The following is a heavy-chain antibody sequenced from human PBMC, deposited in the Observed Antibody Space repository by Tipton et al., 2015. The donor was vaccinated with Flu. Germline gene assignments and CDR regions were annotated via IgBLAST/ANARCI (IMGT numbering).Heavy chain of an antibody. V-gene: IGHV4-34*01. Sequence: LRLTCIVYGGSFSGDYCSWIRQPPGKGLEWIGEVNHSGSTNYNPSLKSRVTISVDTSKNQFSLNLSSVTAADTAVYYCARSHYGSGAYYFDYWGQGTLVTVSS. J-gene: IGHJ4*02. CDR3: ARSHYGSGAYYFDY. CDR1: GGSFSGDY. CDR2: VNHSGST. D-gene: IGHD3-10*01.